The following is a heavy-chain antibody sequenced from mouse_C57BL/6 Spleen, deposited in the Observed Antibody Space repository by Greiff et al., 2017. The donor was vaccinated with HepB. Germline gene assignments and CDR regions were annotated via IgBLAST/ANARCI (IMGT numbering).Heavy chain of an antibody. J-gene: IGHJ1*03. D-gene: IGHD2-4*01. Sequence: QVQLKQSGAELARPGASVKLSCKASGYTFTSYGISWVKQRTGQGLEWIGEIYPRSGNTYYNEKFKGKATLTADKSSSTAYMELRSLTSEDSAVYFSARGYDYDVRYFDVWGTGTTVTVSS. CDR1: GYTFTSYG. CDR3: ARGYDYDVRYFDV. V-gene: IGHV1-81*01. CDR2: IYPRSGNT.